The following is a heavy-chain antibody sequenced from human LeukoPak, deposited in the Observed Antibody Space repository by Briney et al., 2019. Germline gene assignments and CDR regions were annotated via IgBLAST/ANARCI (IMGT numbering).Heavy chain of an antibody. V-gene: IGHV1-69*13. CDR1: GGTFSSHA. D-gene: IGHD2-15*01. CDR2: IIPIFGTA. CDR3: ARGYCSGGSCYNPPLGY. J-gene: IGHJ4*02. Sequence: ASVKVSCKASGGTFSSHAISWVRQAPGQGLEWMGGIIPIFGTANYAQKFQGRVTITADESTSTAYMELSSLRSEDTAVYYCARGYCSGGSCYNPPLGYWGQGTLVTVSS.